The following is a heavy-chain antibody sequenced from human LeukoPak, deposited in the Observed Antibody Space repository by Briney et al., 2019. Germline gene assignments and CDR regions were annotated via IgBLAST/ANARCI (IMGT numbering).Heavy chain of an antibody. CDR2: INPNSGGT. CDR1: GYTFTGYY. J-gene: IGHJ1*01. V-gene: IGHV1-2*02. Sequence: ASVKVSCKASGYTFTGYYMHWVRQAPGQGLEWMGWINPNSGGTNYAQKFQGRVTMTRDTSISTAYMGLSRLRSDDTAVYYCARTYSSSFLPFAVAGTEYFQHWGQGTLVTVSS. D-gene: IGHD6-19*01. CDR3: ARTYSSSFLPFAVAGTEYFQH.